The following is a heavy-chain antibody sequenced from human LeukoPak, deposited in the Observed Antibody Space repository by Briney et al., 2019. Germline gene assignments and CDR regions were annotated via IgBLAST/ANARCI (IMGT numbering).Heavy chain of an antibody. Sequence: PSETLSLTCTVSGGSISSYYWSWIRQPPGEGLEWIGYIYYSGSTNYNPSLKSRVTISVDTSKNQFSLKLSSVTAADTAVYYCARGWTRGRYFDWLLPGRGYYYYYMDVWGKGTTVTISS. CDR3: ARGWTRGRYFDWLLPGRGYYYYYMDV. J-gene: IGHJ6*03. CDR1: GGSISSYY. V-gene: IGHV4-59*01. CDR2: IYYSGST. D-gene: IGHD3-9*01.